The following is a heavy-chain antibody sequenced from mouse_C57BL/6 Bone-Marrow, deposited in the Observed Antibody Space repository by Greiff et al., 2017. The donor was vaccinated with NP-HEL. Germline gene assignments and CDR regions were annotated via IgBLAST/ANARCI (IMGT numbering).Heavy chain of an antibody. Sequence: VQLQQPGAELVMPGASVKLSCKASGYTFTSYWMHWVKQRPGQGLEWIGEIDPSDSYTNYNQKFKGKSTLTVDKSSSTAYMQLSSLTSEDSAVYYCARLGIGYDYPTWFAYWGQGTLVTVSA. V-gene: IGHV1-69*01. CDR2: IDPSDSYT. CDR1: GYTFTSYW. D-gene: IGHD2-4*01. CDR3: ARLGIGYDYPTWFAY. J-gene: IGHJ3*01.